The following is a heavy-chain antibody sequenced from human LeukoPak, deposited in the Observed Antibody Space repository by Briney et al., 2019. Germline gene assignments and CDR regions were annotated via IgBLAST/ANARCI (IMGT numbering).Heavy chain of an antibody. V-gene: IGHV3-23*01. CDR1: GFTSSRSA. CDR2: ISSSGNT. D-gene: IGHD3-22*01. J-gene: IGHJ4*02. CDR3: AVIPLRSGYYIDY. Sequence: GGSLRLSCAASGFTSSRSAMTWVRQTPGKGLDWVSSISSSGNTYYADSVKGRFTISRDNSKNMLYLQMNSLRAEDTAVYYCAVIPLRSGYYIDYWGQGTLVTVSS.